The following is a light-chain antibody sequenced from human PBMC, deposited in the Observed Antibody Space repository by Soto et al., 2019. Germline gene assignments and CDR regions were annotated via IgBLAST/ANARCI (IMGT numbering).Light chain of an antibody. V-gene: IGKV4-1*01. CDR2: WAS. CDR1: QSVLYSSNNKNY. CDR3: QQYYSTPPVT. Sequence: DIVMTQSPDSLAVSLGERATINCKSSQSVLYSSNNKNYLAWYQQKPGQPPKLLIYWASTRESGVPDRFRGSGSGTDFTLTISRLQAEDVAVYYCQQYYSTPPVTFGQGTKVEIK. J-gene: IGKJ1*01.